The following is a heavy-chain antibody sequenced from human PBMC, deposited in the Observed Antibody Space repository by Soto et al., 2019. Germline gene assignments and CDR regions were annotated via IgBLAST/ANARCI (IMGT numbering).Heavy chain of an antibody. D-gene: IGHD2-15*01. Sequence: QVQLVQSGAEVKKPGSSVKVSCKASGGTFSSYAISWVRQAPGQGLEWMGGIIPIFGTANYAQKFQGRVTITADESTSTDYMALSSLRSEYTAVYYCARESRYCSGGSCYFLPGIDFWGQGTLVTVSS. CDR1: GGTFSSYA. CDR3: ARESRYCSGGSCYFLPGIDF. V-gene: IGHV1-69*12. J-gene: IGHJ4*02. CDR2: IIPIFGTA.